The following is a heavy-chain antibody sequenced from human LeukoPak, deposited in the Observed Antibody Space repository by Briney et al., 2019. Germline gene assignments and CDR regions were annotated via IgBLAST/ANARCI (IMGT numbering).Heavy chain of an antibody. CDR1: GGSFSGYY. CDR2: INHSGST. D-gene: IGHD2-21*02. J-gene: IGHJ4*02. Sequence: PSETLSLTCAVYGGSFSGYYWSWIRQPPGKGLEWIGEINHSGSTNYNPSLKSRVTVSVHTSETQFSLKLSSVTAADTAVYYCASATIPTRDCGGDCSSSFDYWGQGTLVTVSS. CDR3: ASATIPTRDCGGDCSSSFDY. V-gene: IGHV4-34*01.